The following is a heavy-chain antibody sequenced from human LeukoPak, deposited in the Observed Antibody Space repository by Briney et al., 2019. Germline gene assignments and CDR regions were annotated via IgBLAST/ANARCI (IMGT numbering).Heavy chain of an antibody. J-gene: IGHJ4*02. V-gene: IGHV4-39*01. D-gene: IGHD4-23*01. CDR2: IYYSGTT. Sequence: SETLSLTCTVSGGSISSSSYYWGWIRQPPGKGLEWVGSIYYSGTTHYNPSLKSRVTISVDTSKNQFSLKLTSVTAADTAAYYCANSANYGASSGYFDYWGQGTLVTVSS. CDR1: GGSISSSSYY. CDR3: ANSANYGASSGYFDY.